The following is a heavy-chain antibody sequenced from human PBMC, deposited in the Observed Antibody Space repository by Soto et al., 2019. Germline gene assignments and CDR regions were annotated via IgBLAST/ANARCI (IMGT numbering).Heavy chain of an antibody. CDR3: ARRSSSGSGHFDY. V-gene: IGHV4-31*03. D-gene: IGHD6-6*01. Sequence: SETLSLTCPVSGGSISSGCYYWSWIRQHPGKGLEWIGYIYYSGSTYYNPSLKSRVTISVDTSKNQFSLKLSSVTVADTAVYYCARRSSSGSGHFDYWGQGTLVTVSS. J-gene: IGHJ4*02. CDR2: IYYSGST. CDR1: GGSISSGCYY.